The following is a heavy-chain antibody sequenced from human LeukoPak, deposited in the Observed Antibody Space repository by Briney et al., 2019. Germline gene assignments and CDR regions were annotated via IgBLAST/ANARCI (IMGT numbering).Heavy chain of an antibody. V-gene: IGHV4-59*11. CDR1: GGSISSHY. D-gene: IGHD3-10*01. Sequence: SETLSLTCTVSGGSISSHYWSWIRQPPGKGLEWIGYIYYSGSTNYNPSLKSRVTMSVDTSKNQFSLKLSSVTAADTAVYYCASVSYYGSGSDAFDILGQGTVVTVSS. J-gene: IGHJ3*02. CDR2: IYYSGST. CDR3: ASVSYYGSGSDAFDI.